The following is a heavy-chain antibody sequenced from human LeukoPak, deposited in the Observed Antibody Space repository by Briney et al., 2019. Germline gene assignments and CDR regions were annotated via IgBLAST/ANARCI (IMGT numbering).Heavy chain of an antibody. CDR3: ARPLWTNHDAFDI. CDR2: IYPGDSDT. Sequence: GESLKISCKDSGYSFTSYWIGWVRQMPGKGLEWMGIIYPGDSDTRYSPSFQGQVTISADKSISTAYLQWSSLKASDTAMYYCARPLWTNHDAFDIWGQGTMVTVSS. CDR1: GYSFTSYW. V-gene: IGHV5-51*01. D-gene: IGHD3-10*01. J-gene: IGHJ3*02.